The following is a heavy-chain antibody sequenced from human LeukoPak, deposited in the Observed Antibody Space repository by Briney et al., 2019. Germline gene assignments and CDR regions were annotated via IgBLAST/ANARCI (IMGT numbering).Heavy chain of an antibody. CDR1: GITFSSYS. CDR2: ITSSSNYI. CDR3: VRAATMFGTVIPRYFDN. J-gene: IGHJ4*02. Sequence: PGGSLRLSCAAAGITFSSYSMNWVRQAPGKGHEWVSSITSSSNYIFYADSVKGRFTISRDNADNSLYLQMNSLRAEDTAVYYCVRAATMFGTVIPRYFDNWGQGALVTVSS. V-gene: IGHV3-21*01. D-gene: IGHD3-3*01.